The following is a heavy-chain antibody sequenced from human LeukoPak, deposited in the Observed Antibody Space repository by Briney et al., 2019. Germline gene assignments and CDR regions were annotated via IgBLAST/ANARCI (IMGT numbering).Heavy chain of an antibody. V-gene: IGHV4-59*08. CDR2: IYYNGNT. J-gene: IGHJ4*02. CDR1: GGSISRYY. D-gene: IGHD1-20*01. CDR3: ARRVSSITAYFLDF. Sequence: PSETLSLTCTVSGGSISRYYWSWLRQPPGKGLEWIGYIYYNGNTNYNPSLKSRVTISLDTSKNQFSLKLSSVTAADTAVYYCARRVSSITAYFLDFWGQGAQVTVSS.